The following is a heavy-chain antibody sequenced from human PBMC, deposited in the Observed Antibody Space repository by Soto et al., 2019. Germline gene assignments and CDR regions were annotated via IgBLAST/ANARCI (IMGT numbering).Heavy chain of an antibody. CDR2: IKSKTDGGTT. CDR1: GFTFSNAW. J-gene: IGHJ3*02. D-gene: IGHD2-15*01. CDR3: TTAPDLVVAADFGPGSFDI. Sequence: GGSLRLSCAASGFTFSNAWMSWVRQAPGKGLEWVGRIKSKTDGGTTDYAAPVKGRFDISRDDSKNTLDLQMNSLKTEDTAVYYCTTAPDLVVAADFGPGSFDIWGQGTMVTVSS. V-gene: IGHV3-15*01.